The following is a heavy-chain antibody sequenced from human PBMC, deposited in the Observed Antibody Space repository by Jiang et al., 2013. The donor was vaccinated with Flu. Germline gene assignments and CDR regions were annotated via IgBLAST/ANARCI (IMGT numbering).Heavy chain of an antibody. CDR3: ARDRMGNRYNSDHGMDV. V-gene: IGHV4-30-4*08. D-gene: IGHD3-22*01. Sequence: GSGLVKPSQTLSLACTVSGASISSGDYYWSWIRQPPGKGLEWIGFIHYSGGTRYNPSLKSRVTMSVDTSKNRLSLNLTSVTAADAAVYFCARDRMGNRYNSDHGMDVWGQGDHGHRLL. CDR2: IHYSGGT. J-gene: IGHJ6*02. CDR1: GASISSGDYY.